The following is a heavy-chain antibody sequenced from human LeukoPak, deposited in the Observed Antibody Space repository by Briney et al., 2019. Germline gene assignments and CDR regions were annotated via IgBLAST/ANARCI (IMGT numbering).Heavy chain of an antibody. J-gene: IGHJ6*02. CDR1: GFTFNTYS. V-gene: IGHV3-21*05. CDR2: ISESSTYI. CDR3: ARAPDYIWGNYRYPLYYGTDV. D-gene: IGHD3-16*02. Sequence: GGSLRLSCEASGFTFNTYSMIWVRQAPGKGLEWVSYISESSTYIYYADSVKDRFTVSRDNAKNSLYLQMSSLGAEDTAVYYCARAPDYIWGNYRYPLYYGTDVWGQGTTVTVSS.